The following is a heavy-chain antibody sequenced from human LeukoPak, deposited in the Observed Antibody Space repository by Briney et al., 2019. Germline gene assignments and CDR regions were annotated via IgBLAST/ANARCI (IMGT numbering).Heavy chain of an antibody. CDR1: GGSISSYY. D-gene: IGHD6-13*01. J-gene: IGHJ4*02. CDR2: IYYSGST. V-gene: IGHV4-59*12. CDR3: ARGCRSWYWIAFDY. Sequence: PSETLSLTCTVSGGSISSYYWSWIRQPPGKGLEWIGYIYYSGSTNYNPSLKSRVTISVDTSKNQFSLKLSSVTAADTAVYYCARGCRSWYWIAFDYWGQGTLVTVSS.